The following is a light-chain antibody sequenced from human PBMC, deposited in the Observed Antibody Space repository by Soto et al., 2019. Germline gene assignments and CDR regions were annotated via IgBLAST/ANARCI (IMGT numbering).Light chain of an antibody. CDR3: QQYNIGYT. CDR1: QSTNKW. J-gene: IGKJ2*01. V-gene: IGKV1-5*01. Sequence: IQMTQSPSTLSASVGDRVTITCRASQSTNKWVAWFQQKSGRAPKLLIYDAATLQSGVPSRFSGTGSGTDFSLTISSLQPEDFATYYCQQYNIGYTFGQGTRLDIK. CDR2: DAA.